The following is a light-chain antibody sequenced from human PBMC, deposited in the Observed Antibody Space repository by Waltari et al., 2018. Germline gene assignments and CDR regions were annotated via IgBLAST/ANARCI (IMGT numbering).Light chain of an antibody. CDR2: DVS. V-gene: IGKV3-11*01. CDR3: QQYYRNPYT. CDR1: QSVSTF. J-gene: IGKJ2*01. Sequence: EIVLTQSPATLSLSPGERATLSCRASQSVSTFLAWYQQKPGQSPRLLIYDVSFRATGIPIRFSGSGSETDFTLTISSLEPEDFAVYYCQQYYRNPYTFGQGTNLEI.